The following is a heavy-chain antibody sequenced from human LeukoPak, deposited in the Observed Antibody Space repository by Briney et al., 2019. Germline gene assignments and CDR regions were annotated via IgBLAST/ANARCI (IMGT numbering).Heavy chain of an antibody. CDR1: GFAFSSYA. D-gene: IGHD3-3*01. CDR2: ISYDGSNK. CDR3: ARSRYDFWSGYTVDY. J-gene: IGHJ4*02. V-gene: IGHV3-30-3*01. Sequence: GGSLRLSCAASGFAFSSYAMHWVRQAPGKGLEWVAVISYDGSNKYYADSVKGRFTISRDNSKNTLYLQMNSLRAEDTAVYYCARSRYDFWSGYTVDYWGQGTLVTVSS.